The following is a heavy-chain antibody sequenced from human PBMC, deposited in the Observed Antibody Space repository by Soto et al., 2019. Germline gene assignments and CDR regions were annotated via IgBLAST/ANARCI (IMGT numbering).Heavy chain of an antibody. CDR3: AKGDWLYDNYYGLEV. J-gene: IGHJ6*02. V-gene: IGHV3-23*01. CDR1: GFTFSLYA. D-gene: IGHD3-9*01. CDR2: ISGSGERT. Sequence: EEQLLESGGGLVQPGGSLILACTASGFTFSLYAMSWARHTPGKGLEWVASISGSGERTYYADSVKGRFTISKDNSQNSVFLQMNRLRAEDTAEYYCAKGDWLYDNYYGLEVWGQGTSVTVSS.